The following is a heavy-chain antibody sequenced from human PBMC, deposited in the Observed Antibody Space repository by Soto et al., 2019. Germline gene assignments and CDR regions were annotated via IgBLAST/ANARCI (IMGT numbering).Heavy chain of an antibody. Sequence: PGESLKISCKGSGYSFTSYWIGWVRQMPGKGLEWLGIIYPGDSDTRYSPSFQGQVTISADKSISTAYLQWSSLKASDTAMYYCAHQIFGVVTASDYWGQGTLVTVSS. D-gene: IGHD3-3*01. J-gene: IGHJ4*02. CDR2: IYPGDSDT. V-gene: IGHV5-51*01. CDR1: GYSFTSYW. CDR3: AHQIFGVVTASDY.